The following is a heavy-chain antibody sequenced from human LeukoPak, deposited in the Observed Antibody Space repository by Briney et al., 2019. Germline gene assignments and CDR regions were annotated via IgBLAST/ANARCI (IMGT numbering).Heavy chain of an antibody. J-gene: IGHJ3*02. CDR3: ARDRGRFLEWLRSLDAFDI. D-gene: IGHD3-3*01. CDR1: GGSIRSSYYY. V-gene: IGHV4-39*02. Sequence: SETLSLTCTVSGGSIRSSYYYWGWIRQPPGKGLEWIGSIYDSGSTYYNPSLKSRVTISVDTSKNQFSLKLSSVTAADTAVYYCARDRGRFLEWLRSLDAFDIWGQGTMVTVSS. CDR2: IYDSGST.